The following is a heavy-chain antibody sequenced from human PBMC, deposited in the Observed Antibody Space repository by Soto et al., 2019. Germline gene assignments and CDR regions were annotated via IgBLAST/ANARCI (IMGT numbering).Heavy chain of an antibody. CDR1: GFTFSSYA. D-gene: IGHD3-3*01. V-gene: IGHV3-23*01. CDR3: AKDKSGPIWSGYVAFDI. Sequence: GGSLRLSCAASGFTFSSYAMSWVRQAPGKGLEWVSAISGSGGSTYYADSVKGRFTISRDNSKNTLYLQMNSLRAEDTAVYYCAKDKSGPIWSGYVAFDIWGQGTMVTVSS. CDR2: ISGSGGST. J-gene: IGHJ3*02.